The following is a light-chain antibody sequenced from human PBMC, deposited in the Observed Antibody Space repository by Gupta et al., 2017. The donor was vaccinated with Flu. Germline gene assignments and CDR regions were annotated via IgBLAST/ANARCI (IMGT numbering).Light chain of an antibody. CDR2: DAS. Sequence: EIVLTQSPATLSLSPGERATLSCRASQSVSHYLAWYQQKPGQAPRLLIYDASNRATDLPARFSGSGSGTDFTLSISSREPEDFAVYYCQQRGSWPPTFGQGTKLDIK. J-gene: IGKJ2*01. V-gene: IGKV3-11*01. CDR1: QSVSHY. CDR3: QQRGSWPPT.